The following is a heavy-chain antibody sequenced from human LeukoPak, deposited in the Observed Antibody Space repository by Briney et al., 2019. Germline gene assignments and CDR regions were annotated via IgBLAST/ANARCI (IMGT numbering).Heavy chain of an antibody. Sequence: GESLKISCKGSGYSFTSYWIGWVRQMPGKGLEWVGIIYPGDSDTRYSPSFQGQVTISADKSISTAYLQWSSLKASDTAMYYCARLALSYYYYYGMDVWGQGTTVTVSS. V-gene: IGHV5-51*01. D-gene: IGHD2/OR15-2a*01. CDR1: GYSFTSYW. J-gene: IGHJ6*02. CDR2: IYPGDSDT. CDR3: ARLALSYYYYYGMDV.